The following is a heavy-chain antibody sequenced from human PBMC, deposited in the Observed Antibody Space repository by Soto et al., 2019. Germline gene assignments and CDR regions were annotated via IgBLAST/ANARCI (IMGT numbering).Heavy chain of an antibody. V-gene: IGHV2-5*02. J-gene: IGHJ4*02. CDR2: NYWDDDK. CDR1: GFSLTTSGVG. D-gene: IGHD3-3*01. CDR3: AHRVLRTVFGLVTTTAIYFDF. Sequence: QITLNESGPTQVNPRQTLTLTCTCSGFSLTTSGVGVGWIRQSPGKAPEWLALNYWDDDKRYRPSLKSRLTITKDSSKNRVVLTMADLDPADTATYYCAHRVLRTVFGLVTTTAIYFDFWGQGTPVAVSS.